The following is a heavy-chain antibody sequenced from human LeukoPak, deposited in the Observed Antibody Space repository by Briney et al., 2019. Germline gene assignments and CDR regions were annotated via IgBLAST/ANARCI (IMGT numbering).Heavy chain of an antibody. CDR2: IYYSGST. J-gene: IGHJ3*02. V-gene: IGHV4-39*01. D-gene: IGHD5-18*01. CDR3: ASKRAMVNAFDI. Sequence: KPSETLSLTCTVSGGSISSSSYYWGWIRQPPGKGLEWIGSIYYSGSTYYNPSLKSRVTISVDTSKNQFSLKLSSVTAADTAVYYCASKRAMVNAFDIWRQGTMVTVSS. CDR1: GGSISSSSYY.